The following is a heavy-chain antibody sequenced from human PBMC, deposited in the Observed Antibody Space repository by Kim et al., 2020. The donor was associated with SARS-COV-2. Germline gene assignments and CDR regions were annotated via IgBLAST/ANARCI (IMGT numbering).Heavy chain of an antibody. V-gene: IGHV4-31*02. J-gene: IGHJ4*02. D-gene: IGHD5-12*01. Sequence: NPSLKSRVTISVDTSKNQFSLKLSSVTAADTAVYYCASPGSRDGYNYLDYWGQGTLVTVSS. CDR3: ASPGSRDGYNYLDY.